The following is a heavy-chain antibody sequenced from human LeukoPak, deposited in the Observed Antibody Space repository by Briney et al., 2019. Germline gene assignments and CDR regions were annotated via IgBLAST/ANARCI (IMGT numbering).Heavy chain of an antibody. CDR2: ISSSGSTI. D-gene: IGHD3-22*01. J-gene: IGHJ4*02. CDR1: GFTFSDYY. CDR3: ARCVTYYDSSGYHFDY. V-gene: IGHV3-11*01. Sequence: GGSLRLSCAASGFTFSDYYMSWIRQAPGKGLEWVSYISSSGSTIYYADSVKGRFTISRDNAKNSLYLQMNSLRAEDTAVYYCARCVTYYDSSGYHFDYWGQGTLVTDSS.